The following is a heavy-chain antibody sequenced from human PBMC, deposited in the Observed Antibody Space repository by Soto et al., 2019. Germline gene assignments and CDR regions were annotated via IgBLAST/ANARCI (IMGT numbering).Heavy chain of an antibody. Sequence: PGGSLRLSCAASGFTFSSYWMSWVRQAPGKGLEWVANIKQDGSEKYYVDSVKGRFTISRDNAKNSLYLQMNSLRAEDTAVYYCARDSSSWPGDYYYYYMDVWGKGTTVTVSS. V-gene: IGHV3-7*01. CDR2: IKQDGSEK. CDR1: GFTFSSYW. J-gene: IGHJ6*03. CDR3: ARDSSSWPGDYYYYYMDV. D-gene: IGHD6-13*01.